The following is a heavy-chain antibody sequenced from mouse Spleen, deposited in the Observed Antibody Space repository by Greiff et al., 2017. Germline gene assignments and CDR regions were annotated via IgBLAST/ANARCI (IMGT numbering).Heavy chain of an antibody. J-gene: IGHJ2*01. D-gene: IGHD2-14*01. V-gene: IGHV3-2*02. CDR1: GYSITSDYA. CDR3: ARLHYRYDWYFDY. CDR2: ISYSGST. Sequence: EVQLVESGPGLVKPSQSLSLTCTVTGYSITSDYAWNWIRQFPGNKLEWMGYISYSGSTSYNPSLKSRISITRDTSKNQFFLQLNSVTTEDTATYYCARLHYRYDWYFDYWGQGTTLTVSS.